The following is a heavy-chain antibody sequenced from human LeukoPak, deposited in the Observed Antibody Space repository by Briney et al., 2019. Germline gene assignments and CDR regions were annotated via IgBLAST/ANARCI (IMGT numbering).Heavy chain of an antibody. CDR3: ARGNDFSNSGPLLDY. CDR1: GYTFTGHY. CDR2: INPNSGGT. Sequence: GASVKVSCKASGYTFTGHYMHWVRQAPGQGLEWMGWINPNSGGTNYAQNFQDRVTMTRDTSISTAYMELSRLRSDDTAVYYCARGNDFSNSGPLLDYWGQGTLVTVSS. V-gene: IGHV1-2*02. J-gene: IGHJ4*02. D-gene: IGHD4-11*01.